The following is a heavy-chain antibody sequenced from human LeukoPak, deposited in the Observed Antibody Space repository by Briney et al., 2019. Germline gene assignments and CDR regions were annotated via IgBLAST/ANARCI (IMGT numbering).Heavy chain of an antibody. CDR2: IYPGDSDT. CDR1: GYTFTSYW. V-gene: IGHV5-51*01. Sequence: GESLKISCKGSGYTFTSYWIGWVRQMPGKGLEWMGIIYPGDSDTRYSPSFQGQVTISADKPISTAYLQWSSLKASDTAMYYCARCYCSSTNCRLYYMDVWGKGTTVTVSS. CDR3: ARCYCSSTNCRLYYMDV. J-gene: IGHJ6*03. D-gene: IGHD2-2*01.